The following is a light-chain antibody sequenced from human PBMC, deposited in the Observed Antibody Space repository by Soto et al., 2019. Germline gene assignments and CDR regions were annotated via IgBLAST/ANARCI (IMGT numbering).Light chain of an antibody. V-gene: IGKV1-12*02. Sequence: DIQMTQSPSSVCASVGDRVTMTCRGSQDVSNWLACCQQKPGRAPELLIAAASSLQSGVPSRVSGIGAGTDFSLTISSVQPEDFATYFCQQANSCPSFGQGTRLEIK. CDR1: QDVSNW. CDR3: QQANSCPS. J-gene: IGKJ5*01. CDR2: AAS.